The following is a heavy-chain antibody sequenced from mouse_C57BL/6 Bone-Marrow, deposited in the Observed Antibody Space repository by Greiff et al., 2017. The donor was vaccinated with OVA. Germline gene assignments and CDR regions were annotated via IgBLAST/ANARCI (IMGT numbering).Heavy chain of an antibody. CDR2: IHPNSGST. CDR3: ARNYMRAWFAY. V-gene: IGHV1-64*01. D-gene: IGHD2-12*01. Sequence: VQLQQPGAELVKPGASVKLSCKASGYTFTSYWMHWVKQRPGQGLEWIGMIHPNSGSTNYNEKFKSKATLTVDKSSNTAYMQLSSLTSEDSAVYYCARNYMRAWFAYWGQGTLVTVSA. CDR1: GYTFTSYW. J-gene: IGHJ3*01.